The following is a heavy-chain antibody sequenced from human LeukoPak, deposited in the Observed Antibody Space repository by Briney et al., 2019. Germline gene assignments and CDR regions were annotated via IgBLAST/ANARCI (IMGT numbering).Heavy chain of an antibody. CDR3: ARGEGYCSGGSCLLFDY. CDR1: GYTFTSYG. Sequence: GASVKVSCKASGYTFTSYGISWVRQAPGQGLEWMGWISAYNGNTNYAQKLQGRVTITTDTSTSKAYMELRSLRYDDTAVYYCARGEGYCSGGSCLLFDYWGQGTLVTVSS. D-gene: IGHD2-15*01. J-gene: IGHJ4*02. V-gene: IGHV1-18*01. CDR2: ISAYNGNT.